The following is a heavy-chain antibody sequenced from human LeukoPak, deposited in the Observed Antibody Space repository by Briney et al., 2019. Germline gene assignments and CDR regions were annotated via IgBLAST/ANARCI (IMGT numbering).Heavy chain of an antibody. J-gene: IGHJ6*03. D-gene: IGHD4-11*01. CDR2: INPNSGGT. Sequence: ASVKVSCKASGYTFTGYYVHWVRQAPGQGLEWMGWINPNSGGTNYAQKFQGRVTMTRDTSISTAYMELSRLRSDDTAVYYCASGPPLRVTSPVDYYYYMDVWGKGTTVTVSS. CDR1: GYTFTGYY. CDR3: ASGPPLRVTSPVDYYYYMDV. V-gene: IGHV1-2*02.